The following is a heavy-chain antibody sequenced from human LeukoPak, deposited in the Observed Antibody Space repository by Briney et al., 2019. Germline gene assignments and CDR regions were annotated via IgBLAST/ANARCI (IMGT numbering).Heavy chain of an antibody. CDR1: AYSISSGYY. Sequence: NTSETLSLTCTVSAYSISSGYYWGWIRQPPGKGLEWIGEINHSGSTNYNPSLKSRVTISVDTSKNQFSLKLSSVTAADTAVYYCAAFVPAAKYNWFDPWGQGTLVTVSS. CDR3: AAFVPAAKYNWFDP. J-gene: IGHJ5*02. V-gene: IGHV4-38-2*02. CDR2: INHSGST. D-gene: IGHD2-2*01.